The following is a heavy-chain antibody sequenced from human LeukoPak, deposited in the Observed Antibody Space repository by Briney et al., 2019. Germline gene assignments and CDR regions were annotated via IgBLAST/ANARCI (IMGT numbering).Heavy chain of an antibody. CDR2: IYYSGST. CDR3: ARDRANSYGYDY. J-gene: IGHJ4*02. Sequence: KPSETLSLTCTVSGGSISSYSWSWIRQPPGKELEWIGNIYYSGSTNYNPSLKSRVTISVDTSKNQFSLNLSSVTAADTAVYYCARDRANSYGYDYWGQGTLVSVSS. V-gene: IGHV4-59*01. D-gene: IGHD5-18*01. CDR1: GGSISSYS.